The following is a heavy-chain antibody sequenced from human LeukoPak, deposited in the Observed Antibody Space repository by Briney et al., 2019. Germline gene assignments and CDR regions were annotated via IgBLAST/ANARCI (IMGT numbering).Heavy chain of an antibody. CDR3: ARGAYYYDSSGYYYDGGYFDY. Sequence: GASVKVSCKASGYTFTSYYMHWVRQAPGQGLEWMGIINPSGGSTSYAQKFQGRVTMTRDTSTSTVYMELSSLRSEDTAVYYCARGAYYYDSSGYYYDGGYFDYWGQGTLVTVSS. D-gene: IGHD3-22*01. V-gene: IGHV1-46*01. CDR1: GYTFTSYY. J-gene: IGHJ4*02. CDR2: INPSGGST.